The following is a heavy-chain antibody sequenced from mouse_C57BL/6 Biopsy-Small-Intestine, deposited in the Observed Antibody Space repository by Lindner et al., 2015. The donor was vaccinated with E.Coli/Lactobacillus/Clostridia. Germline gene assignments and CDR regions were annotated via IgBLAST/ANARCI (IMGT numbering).Heavy chain of an antibody. V-gene: IGHV1S126*01. CDR2: ISAYNGNT. CDR3: ARESKETNWNSVFWFDP. CDR1: GYTFTNYG. J-gene: IGHJ4*01. D-gene: IGHD4-1*02. Sequence: SVKVSCKASGYTFTNYGFTWVRQAPGQGLEWMGWISAYNGNTNYAQKFQDRVTMTTDTSTSTTYMELRSLRSDDTAVYYCARESKETNWNSVFWFDPWGQGTLVTVSS.